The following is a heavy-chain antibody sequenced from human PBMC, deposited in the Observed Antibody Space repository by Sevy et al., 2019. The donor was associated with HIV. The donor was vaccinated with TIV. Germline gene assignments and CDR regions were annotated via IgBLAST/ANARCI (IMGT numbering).Heavy chain of an antibody. CDR1: GFTFSSYS. V-gene: IGHV3-21*01. D-gene: IGHD6-13*01. Sequence: GGSLRLSCAASGFTFSSYSMNWARQAPGKGLEWVSSITSRSSYIYYADSVKGRFTISRDNAKNSLYLQMNSLRAEDTAVYYCARSWEQQLHDAFDIWGQGTMVTVSS. CDR3: ARSWEQQLHDAFDI. J-gene: IGHJ3*02. CDR2: ITSRSSYI.